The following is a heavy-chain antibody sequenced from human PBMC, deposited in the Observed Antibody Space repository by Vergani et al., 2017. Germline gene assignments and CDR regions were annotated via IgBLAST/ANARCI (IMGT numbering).Heavy chain of an antibody. CDR2: IIPILGIA. Sequence: QVQLVQSGAEVKKPGSSVKVSCKASGGTFSSYAISWVRQAPGQGLEWMGRIIPILGIANYAQKFQGRVTITADKSTSTAYMELSSLRSEDTAVYYCASPSEGSYRLGPFDYWGQGTLVTVSS. CDR3: ASPSEGSYRLGPFDY. J-gene: IGHJ4*02. D-gene: IGHD1-26*01. V-gene: IGHV1-69*04. CDR1: GGTFSSYA.